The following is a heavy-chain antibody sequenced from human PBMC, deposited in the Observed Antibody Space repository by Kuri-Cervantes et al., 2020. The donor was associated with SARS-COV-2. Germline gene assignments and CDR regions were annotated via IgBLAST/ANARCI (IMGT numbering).Heavy chain of an antibody. CDR3: AKEGGSSPATGAFDI. D-gene: IGHD6-6*01. V-gene: IGHV3-23*01. Sequence: GESLKISCAASGFTFSSYWMHWVRQAPGKGLEWVSAISGSGGSTYYADSVKGRFTISRDNSKNTLYLQMNSLRAEDTAVYYCAKEGGSSPATGAFDIWGQGTMVTVSS. J-gene: IGHJ3*02. CDR2: ISGSGGST. CDR1: GFTFSSYW.